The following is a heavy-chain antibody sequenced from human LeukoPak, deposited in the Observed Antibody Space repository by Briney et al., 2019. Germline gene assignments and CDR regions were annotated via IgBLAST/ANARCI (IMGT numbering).Heavy chain of an antibody. CDR2: ISYDGSNK. Sequence: GRSLRLSCAASGFTFSSYAMHWVRQAPGKGLEWVAVISYDGSNKYYADSVKGRFTISRDNSKNTLYLQMNSLSAEDTAVYYCARDSLIGSLINWFDPWGQGTLVTVSS. J-gene: IGHJ5*02. D-gene: IGHD1-26*01. CDR3: ARDSLIGSLINWFDP. CDR1: GFTFSSYA. V-gene: IGHV3-30-3*01.